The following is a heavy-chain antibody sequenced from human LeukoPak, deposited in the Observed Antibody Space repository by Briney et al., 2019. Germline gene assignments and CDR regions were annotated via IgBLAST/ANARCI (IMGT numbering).Heavy chain of an antibody. V-gene: IGHV3-33*03. CDR2: IWYDGSNK. D-gene: IGHD3-10*01. CDR3: ARATLGYYGSGSYHYPLDY. CDR1: GFTFSSYG. Sequence: PGRSLRLSCAASGFTFSSYGMHWVRQAPGKGLEWVAVIWYDGSNKYYADSVKGRFTISRDNAKNSLYLQMNSLRAEDTAVYYCARATLGYYGSGSYHYPLDYWGQGTLVTVSP. J-gene: IGHJ4*02.